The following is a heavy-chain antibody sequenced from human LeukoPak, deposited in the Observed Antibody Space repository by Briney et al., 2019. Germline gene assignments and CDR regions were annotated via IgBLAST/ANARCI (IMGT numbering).Heavy chain of an antibody. D-gene: IGHD1-26*01. V-gene: IGHV1-69*13. Sequence: SVKVSCKASGGTFSSYAISWVRQAPGQGLEWMGGIIPIFGTANYAQKFQGRVTITADESTSTAYMELSSLRAEDTAIYHCAKEKVVSPPWVSYFDHWGQGILVTVSS. J-gene: IGHJ4*02. CDR1: GGTFSSYA. CDR2: IIPIFGTA. CDR3: AKEKVVSPPWVSYFDH.